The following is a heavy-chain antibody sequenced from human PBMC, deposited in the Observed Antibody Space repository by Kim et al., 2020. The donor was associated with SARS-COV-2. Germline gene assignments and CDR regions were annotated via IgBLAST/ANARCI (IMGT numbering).Heavy chain of an antibody. CDR3: ARDDPGALGIDY. Sequence: GGSLRLSCAASGFTFRSYEMNWVRQAPGKGLEWVSYISNGAPTRYYADSVKGRFTITRDNAKNSLYLQMDSLRVEDTAIYYCARDDPGALGIDYWGQGTPVTVSS. V-gene: IGHV3-48*03. D-gene: IGHD1-26*01. CDR2: ISNGAPTR. J-gene: IGHJ4*02. CDR1: GFTFRSYE.